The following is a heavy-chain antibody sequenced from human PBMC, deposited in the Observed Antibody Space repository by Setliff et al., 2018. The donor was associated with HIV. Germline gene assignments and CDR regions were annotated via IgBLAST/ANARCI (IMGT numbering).Heavy chain of an antibody. CDR1: GGSIGGYY. V-gene: IGHV4-4*08. D-gene: IGHD3-10*01. J-gene: IGHJ3*01. CDR2: IYSGGIT. CDR3: ARVRSYGSAYDAFDV. Sequence: PSETLSLTCTVSGGSIGGYYWGWIRQPPGTGLEWVGCIYSGGITNYNPSLESQVTISLDTSKNQFSLRLTSVTAADTAVYYCARVRSYGSAYDAFDVWGPGTMVTVSS.